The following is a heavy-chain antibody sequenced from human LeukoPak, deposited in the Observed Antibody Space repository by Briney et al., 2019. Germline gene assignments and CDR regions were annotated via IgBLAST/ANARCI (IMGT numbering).Heavy chain of an antibody. CDR2: IKSKSDGGTT. CDR1: TFTFSNAW. CDR3: TTAPRGYCSGDSCSYAFDI. J-gene: IGHJ3*02. D-gene: IGHD2-15*01. Sequence: GGSLRLSCAASTFTFSNAWMSWVRQAPGKGLEGVGRIKSKSDGGTTDYAAPVKGRFTISRDDSKNTLYLQMNSLKTEDAAVYYCTTAPRGYCSGDSCSYAFDIWGQGTMVTVSS. V-gene: IGHV3-15*01.